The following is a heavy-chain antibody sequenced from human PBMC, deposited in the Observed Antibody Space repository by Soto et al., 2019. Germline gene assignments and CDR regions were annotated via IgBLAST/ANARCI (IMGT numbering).Heavy chain of an antibody. CDR3: ARNEPAAGTAFYYYMDV. Sequence: SETLSLTCAVYGGSFTGYYWSWIRQPPGKGLEWIGEINHSGSTNYNPSLKYRVTISVDTPKNQFSLKLTSVTAADTAVYYCARNEPAAGTAFYYYMDVWGKGTTVTVSS. CDR2: INHSGST. V-gene: IGHV4-34*01. D-gene: IGHD6-13*01. J-gene: IGHJ6*03. CDR1: GGSFTGYY.